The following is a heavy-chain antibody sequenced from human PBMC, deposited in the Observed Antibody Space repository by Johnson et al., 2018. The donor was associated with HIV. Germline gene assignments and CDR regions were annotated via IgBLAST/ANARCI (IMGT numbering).Heavy chain of an antibody. V-gene: IGHV3-23*04. CDR3: AKEWLELYFDWPYDALDI. Sequence: VQLVESGGGVVRPGGSLRLSCAASEFTFSSYGMHWVRQAPGEGLESVAAISGSGGSTYYADSVKGRFTSSRDNSTNTLYLKMNSLRAEAQAVYYCAKEWLELYFDWPYDALDIWGQGTMVTVSS. J-gene: IGHJ3*02. CDR1: EFTFSSYG. CDR2: ISGSGGST. D-gene: IGHD3-9*01.